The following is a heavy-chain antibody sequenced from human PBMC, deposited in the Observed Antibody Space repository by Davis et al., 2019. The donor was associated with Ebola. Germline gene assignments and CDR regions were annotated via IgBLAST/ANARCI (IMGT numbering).Heavy chain of an antibody. CDR1: GYTLTELS. J-gene: IGHJ4*02. CDR2: IIPILGIA. CDR3: ARDLWGSSTPRELWEDDY. Sequence: AASVKVSCKVSGYTLTELSMHWVRQAPGQGLEWMGRIIPILGIANYAQKFQGRVTITADKSTSTAYMELSSLRSEDTAVYYCARDLWGSSTPRELWEDDYWGQGTLVTVSS. D-gene: IGHD3-16*01. V-gene: IGHV1-69*04.